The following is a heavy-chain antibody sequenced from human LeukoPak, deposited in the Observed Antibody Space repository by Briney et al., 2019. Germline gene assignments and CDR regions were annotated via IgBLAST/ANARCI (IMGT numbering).Heavy chain of an antibody. CDR2: INHSGST. V-gene: IGHV4-34*01. CDR1: GGSFSGYY. J-gene: IGHJ4*02. Sequence: PSETLSLTCAVYGGSFSGYYWSWIRQPPGKGLEWIGEINHSGSTNYNPSLKSGVTISVDTSKNKLSLMHSSVTAAATPVYYCARGPRYRVYDLHYWGQGRMVSV. D-gene: IGHD5/OR15-5a*01. CDR3: ARGPRYRVYDLHY.